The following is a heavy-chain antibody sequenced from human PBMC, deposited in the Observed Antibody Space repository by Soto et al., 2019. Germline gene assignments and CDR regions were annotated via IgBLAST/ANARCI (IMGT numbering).Heavy chain of an antibody. CDR1: GFTFSSYA. D-gene: IGHD6-13*01. J-gene: IGHJ3*02. CDR2: ISGSGGST. CDR3: AKDSREGYSSSWYAFDI. Sequence: GGSLRLSCAASGFTFSSYAMSWVRQAPGKGLEWVSAISGSGGSTYYADSVKGRFTISRDNSKNTLYLQMNSLSAEDTAVYYCAKDSREGYSSSWYAFDIWGQGTMVTVSS. V-gene: IGHV3-23*01.